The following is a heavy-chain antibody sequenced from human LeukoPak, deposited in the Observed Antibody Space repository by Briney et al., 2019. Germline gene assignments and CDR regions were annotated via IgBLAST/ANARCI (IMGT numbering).Heavy chain of an antibody. Sequence: PSETLSLTCTVSGGSISSYYWSWIRQPAGKGLEWIGRIYTSGSTNYNPSLKSRVTMSVDTSKNQFSLKLSSVTAADTAVYYCARETTYYYGLGSYYNVRFDYWGQGTLVTVSS. V-gene: IGHV4-4*07. J-gene: IGHJ4*02. CDR1: GGSISSYY. CDR3: ARETTYYYGLGSYYNVRFDY. D-gene: IGHD3-10*01. CDR2: IYTSGST.